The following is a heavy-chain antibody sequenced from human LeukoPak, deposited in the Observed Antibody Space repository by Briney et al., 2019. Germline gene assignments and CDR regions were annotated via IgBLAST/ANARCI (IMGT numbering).Heavy chain of an antibody. D-gene: IGHD5-18*01. CDR3: ARGLRVAMDLFGY. Sequence: ASVKVSCKASGYTFTGYYMHWVRQAPGQGLGWMGRINPNSGGTSYAQKFQGRVTMTRDTSTSTVYMELSSLRSEDTAVYYCARGLRVAMDLFGYWGQGTLVTVSS. J-gene: IGHJ4*02. CDR2: INPNSGGT. V-gene: IGHV1-2*06. CDR1: GYTFTGYY.